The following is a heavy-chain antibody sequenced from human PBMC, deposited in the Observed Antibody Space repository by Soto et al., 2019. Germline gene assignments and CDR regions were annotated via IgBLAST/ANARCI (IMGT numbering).Heavy chain of an antibody. D-gene: IGHD6-19*01. Sequence: QVQLQESGPGVVKSSETLSLTCTVSGGSISNSYWSWIRQPPGKGLEWIGFIFRTGSTNYNPSVKSRVTTSVDTSKNQFSLDLRPVTAADTAVYYCARPSKEWLANDAFDIWGQGTMVTVSS. V-gene: IGHV4-59*08. CDR1: GGSISNSY. J-gene: IGHJ3*02. CDR2: IFRTGST. CDR3: ARPSKEWLANDAFDI.